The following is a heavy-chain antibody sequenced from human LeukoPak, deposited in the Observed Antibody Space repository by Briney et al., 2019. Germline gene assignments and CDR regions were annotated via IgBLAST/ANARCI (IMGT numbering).Heavy chain of an antibody. V-gene: IGHV1-2*02. CDR1: GYTFTGYY. Sequence: ASVKVSCTASGYTFTGYYMHWVRQAPGQGLEWMGWINPNSGGTNYAQKFQGRVTMTRDTSISTAYMELSRLRSDDTAVYYCARHHYGDYGGGEYWGQGTLVTVSS. CDR2: INPNSGGT. D-gene: IGHD4-17*01. CDR3: ARHHYGDYGGGEY. J-gene: IGHJ4*02.